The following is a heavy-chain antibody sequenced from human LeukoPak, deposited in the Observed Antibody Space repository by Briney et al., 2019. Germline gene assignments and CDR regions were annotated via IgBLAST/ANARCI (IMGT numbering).Heavy chain of an antibody. Sequence: PGGSLRLSCAASGFTFSSYAMSWVRQAPGKGLEWVSAISGSGGSTYYADSVKGRFTISRDNSKNTLYLQMNSLRVEDTAVYYCARGGYSGYDFIVFAFDIWGQGTMVTVSS. D-gene: IGHD5-12*01. V-gene: IGHV3-23*01. CDR3: ARGGYSGYDFIVFAFDI. CDR2: ISGSGGST. J-gene: IGHJ3*02. CDR1: GFTFSSYA.